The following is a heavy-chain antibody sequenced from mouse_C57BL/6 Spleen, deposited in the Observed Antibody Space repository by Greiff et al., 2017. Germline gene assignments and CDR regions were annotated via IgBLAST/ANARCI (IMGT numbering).Heavy chain of an antibody. V-gene: IGHV1-53*01. CDR2: INPSNGGT. Sequence: QVQLQQPGTELVKPGASVKLSCKASGYTFTSYWLHWVKQRPGQGLEWIGNINPSNGGTNYNEKFKSKATLTVDKSSSTAYMQLSSLTSEDSAVYYCARERTAQAVFADWGQGTLVTVSA. J-gene: IGHJ3*01. CDR3: ARERTAQAVFAD. CDR1: GYTFTSYW. D-gene: IGHD3-2*02.